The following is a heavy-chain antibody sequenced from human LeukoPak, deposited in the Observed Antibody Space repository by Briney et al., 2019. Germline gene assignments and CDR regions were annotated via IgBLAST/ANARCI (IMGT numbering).Heavy chain of an antibody. D-gene: IGHD6-19*01. J-gene: IGHJ4*02. Sequence: SVKVSCKASGGTFSSYAISWVRQAPGQGLEWMGRIIPIFGTANYAQKFQGRVTITTDESTSTAYMELSSLRSEDTAVYYCARDLGIAVAGPFDYGGQGTLVTVSS. CDR3: ARDLGIAVAGPFDY. CDR1: GGTFSSYA. V-gene: IGHV1-69*05. CDR2: IIPIFGTA.